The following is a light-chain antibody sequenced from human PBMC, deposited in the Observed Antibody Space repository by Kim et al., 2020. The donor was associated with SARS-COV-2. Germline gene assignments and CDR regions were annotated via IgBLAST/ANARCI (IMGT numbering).Light chain of an antibody. CDR2: EVT. CDR1: SSNFGTYNY. J-gene: IGLJ1*01. V-gene: IGLV2-8*01. Sequence: PVQHVPIPCSGTSSNFGTYNYVSWYQTHPSKAPKLMIFEVTKRPSGVPDRFSASMSGNTASLTISGLQPEDEADYYCTSHANNNYIFGTGTKVTVL. CDR3: TSHANNNYI.